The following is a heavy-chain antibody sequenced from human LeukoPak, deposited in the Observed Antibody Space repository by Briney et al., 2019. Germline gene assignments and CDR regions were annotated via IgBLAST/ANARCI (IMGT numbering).Heavy chain of an antibody. J-gene: IGHJ4*02. D-gene: IGHD6-13*01. V-gene: IGHV3-23*01. CDR3: AKSLNPPYSSSWYFDY. CDR1: GFTFSSYA. CDR2: ISGGGGIT. Sequence: GGSLRLSCAASGFTFSSYAMSWVRQAPGKGLEWVSAISGGGGITYYADSVKGRFTLSRDNSKNTLYLQMNSLRAEDTAVYYCAKSLNPPYSSSWYFDYWGQGTLVTVSS.